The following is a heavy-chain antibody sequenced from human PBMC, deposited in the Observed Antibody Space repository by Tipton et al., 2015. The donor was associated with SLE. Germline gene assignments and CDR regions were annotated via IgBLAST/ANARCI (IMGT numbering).Heavy chain of an antibody. Sequence: TLSLTCSVSGGSINNYYWNWIRQPPGKGLEWIGYIYYSGSTNYNPSLKSRVTISVDTSKNQFSLKLSSVTAADTAVYYCARSPRGGGYYPYYFDYWGQGTLVTVSS. CDR1: GGSINNYY. CDR2: IYYSGST. D-gene: IGHD3-3*01. V-gene: IGHV4-59*01. CDR3: ARSPRGGGYYPYYFDY. J-gene: IGHJ4*02.